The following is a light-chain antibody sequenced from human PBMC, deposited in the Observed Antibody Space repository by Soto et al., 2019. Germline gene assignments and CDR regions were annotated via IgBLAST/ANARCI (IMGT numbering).Light chain of an antibody. CDR1: SSDVGGFYY. Sequence: QSALTQPASVSGSPGQSITISCTGTSSDVGGFYYVSWYQQLPGKAPRLMIYEVTNRPSGVSDRFSGSKSGDTASLTISGLQAEDEADYYCSSYTTSSTYVFGTGTKLTVL. V-gene: IGLV2-14*01. CDR2: EVT. CDR3: SSYTTSSTYV. J-gene: IGLJ1*01.